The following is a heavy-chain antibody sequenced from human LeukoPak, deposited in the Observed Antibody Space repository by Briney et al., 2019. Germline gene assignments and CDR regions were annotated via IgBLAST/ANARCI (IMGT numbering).Heavy chain of an antibody. CDR3: ARIIVVVVAATHFGWFDP. Sequence: PSETLSLTCTVSGDSISTSTYYWGWIRQPPGKGLEWIGSIYYSGSTYYNPSLKSRVTISVDTSKNQFSLKLSSVTAADTAVYYCARIIVVVVAATHFGWFDPWGQGTLVTVSS. CDR2: IYYSGST. V-gene: IGHV4-39*07. CDR1: GDSISTSTYY. J-gene: IGHJ5*02. D-gene: IGHD2-15*01.